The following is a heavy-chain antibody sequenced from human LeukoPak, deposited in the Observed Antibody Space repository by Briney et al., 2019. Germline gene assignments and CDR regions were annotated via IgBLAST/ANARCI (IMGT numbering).Heavy chain of an antibody. V-gene: IGHV4-59*01. J-gene: IGHJ4*02. D-gene: IGHD4-23*01. CDR1: GGSISSYY. CDR2: IFYSGNT. CDR3: TRGGNWASDY. Sequence: PSETLSLTCTVSGGSISSYYWSWIRQPPGKGLEWIGYIFYSGNTNYNPSLKSRVTISVDTSKNQFSLKLSSVTAADTAVYYCTRGGNWASDYWGQGTLVTVSS.